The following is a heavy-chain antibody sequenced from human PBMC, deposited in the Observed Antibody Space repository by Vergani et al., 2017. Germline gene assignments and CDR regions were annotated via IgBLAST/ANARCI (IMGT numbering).Heavy chain of an antibody. J-gene: IGHJ4*02. CDR3: AKHFRGWGIDY. Sequence: EVQVLESGGGLVQPGGSLRLSCAASGFTFSSYAMNWVRQAPGKGLEWVSAISGSGGSTYYADSVKGRFTISRDFSKNTLYLQMNSLRTDDTATYYCAKHFRGWGIDYWGQGTQVIVSS. CDR2: ISGSGGST. V-gene: IGHV3-23*01. D-gene: IGHD3-16*01. CDR1: GFTFSSYA.